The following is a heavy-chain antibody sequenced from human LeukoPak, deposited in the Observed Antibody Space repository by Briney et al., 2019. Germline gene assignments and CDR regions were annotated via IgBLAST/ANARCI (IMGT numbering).Heavy chain of an antibody. CDR3: ARAPVPRGVMANWFDP. CDR1: GGSISSGGYY. J-gene: IGHJ5*02. V-gene: IGHV4-31*02. Sequence: PSQTLSLTCSVSGGSISSGGYYWNWVRQQPGKGLEWIGYIDYRGSAYYNPSLKSRVIMSVDTSKNQFSLRVPSATAADTALYSCARAPVPRGVMANWFDPWGRGTLVTVSS. CDR2: IDYRGSA. D-gene: IGHD3-16*01.